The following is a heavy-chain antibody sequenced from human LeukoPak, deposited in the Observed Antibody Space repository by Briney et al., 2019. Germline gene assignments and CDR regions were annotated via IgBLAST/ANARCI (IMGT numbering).Heavy chain of an antibody. J-gene: IGHJ6*03. D-gene: IGHD5-24*01. CDR3: ARKRDGYNYPYYYYYMDV. V-gene: IGHV7-4-1*02. Sequence: ASVKVSCKASGHTFTSYAMNWVRQAPGQGLEWMGWINTNTGNPTYAQGFTGRFVFSLDTSVSTAYLQISSLKAEDTAVYYCARKRDGYNYPYYYYYMDVWGKGTTVTVSS. CDR2: INTNTGNP. CDR1: GHTFTSYA.